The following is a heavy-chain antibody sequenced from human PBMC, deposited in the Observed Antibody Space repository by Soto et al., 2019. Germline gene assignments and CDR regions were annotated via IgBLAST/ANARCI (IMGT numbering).Heavy chain of an antibody. CDR1: GFPFSSYG. J-gene: IGHJ4*02. CDR2: ISYDGRIK. V-gene: IGHV3-30*18. CDR3: AKDAGLDY. Sequence: QVKLVESGGGVVQPGTSLRLSCAASGFPFSSYGIHWVRQAPGKGLEWVAVISYDGRIKYYADSVKGRFTISRDNSKNTLYLQMNSLRAGDTAVYYCAKDAGLDYWGQGTLVAVSS. D-gene: IGHD3-10*01.